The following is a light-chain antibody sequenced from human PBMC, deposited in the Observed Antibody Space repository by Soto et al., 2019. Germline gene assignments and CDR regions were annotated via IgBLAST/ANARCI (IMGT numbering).Light chain of an antibody. CDR1: QTVSSSF. Sequence: EIVLTQSPGTLSLSPGERATLSCRASQTVSSSFLAWYQQKPGQAPRLLIYGASSMATGIPDRFRGSGSGTDFTLTISRLEPEDFAAYYCQQYADSPVTFGPGTKVDIK. J-gene: IGKJ3*01. V-gene: IGKV3-20*01. CDR2: GAS. CDR3: QQYADSPVT.